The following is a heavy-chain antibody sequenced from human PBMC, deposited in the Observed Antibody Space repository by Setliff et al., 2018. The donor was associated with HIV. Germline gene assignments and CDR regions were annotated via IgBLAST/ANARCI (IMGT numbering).Heavy chain of an antibody. V-gene: IGHV1-3*03. CDR3: VTGSAARPFDY. D-gene: IGHD6-6*01. CDR1: GYTFTAYA. CDR2: INAGNGNT. Sequence: ASVKVSCNASGYTFTAYAMHWVRQAPGQRLEWMGWINAGNGNTKYSQRFQGRVTMTRDTSISTAYTELSSLRSEDMATYYYVTGSAARPFDYWGQGTLVTVS. J-gene: IGHJ4*02.